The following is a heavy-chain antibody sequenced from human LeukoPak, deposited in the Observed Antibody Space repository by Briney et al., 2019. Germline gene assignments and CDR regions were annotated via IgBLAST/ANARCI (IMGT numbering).Heavy chain of an antibody. D-gene: IGHD7-27*01. CDR1: GGSISSYY. J-gene: IGHJ6*03. V-gene: IGHV4-4*07. Sequence: PSETLSLTCTVSGGSISSYYWSWIRQPAGKGLEWVGRIYTSGSTNYNPSLKSRVTMSVDTSKNQFSLKLRSVTAADTAVYYCARGYNWGWPTRKFYYLDVWGKGTTVTVSS. CDR2: IYTSGST. CDR3: ARGYNWGWPTRKFYYLDV.